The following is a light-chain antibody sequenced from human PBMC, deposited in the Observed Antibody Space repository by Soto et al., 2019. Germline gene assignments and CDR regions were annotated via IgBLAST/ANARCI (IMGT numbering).Light chain of an antibody. CDR1: QSVSSS. V-gene: IGKV3-11*01. Sequence: EIVLTQSPATLSLSPGERATLSCRASQSVSSSLAWYQQKPGQSPRLLIYDTSNRATGIPARFSGSRSGTDFTLTISSLEPEDFAVYFCHQRNKFGQGTRLEIK. CDR2: DTS. J-gene: IGKJ5*01. CDR3: HQRNK.